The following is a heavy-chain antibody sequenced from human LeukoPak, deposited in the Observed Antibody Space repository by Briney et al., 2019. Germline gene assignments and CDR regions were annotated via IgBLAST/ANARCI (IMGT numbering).Heavy chain of an antibody. D-gene: IGHD6-19*01. CDR2: ISGNSDFT. Sequence: PGGSLKLSCSASGFTFSDFSMNWVRQAPGEGLEWVSSISGNSDFTYYADSIRGRFTISRDNAKNSLFLHMDSLRPEDTAIYFCARDIASDWQSYYFDSWGLGTLVTVSS. J-gene: IGHJ5*01. CDR3: ARDIASDWQSYYFDS. V-gene: IGHV3-21*01. CDR1: GFTFSDFS.